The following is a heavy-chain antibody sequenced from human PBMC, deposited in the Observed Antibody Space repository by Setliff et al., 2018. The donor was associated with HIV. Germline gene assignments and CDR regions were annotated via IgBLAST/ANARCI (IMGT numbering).Heavy chain of an antibody. D-gene: IGHD6-19*01. CDR1: GGSFSGYY. V-gene: IGHV4-59*08. J-gene: IGHJ3*02. CDR2: IYHSGST. CDR3: ARHYPRSDDAFDI. Sequence: LSLTCAVYGGSFSGYYWSWIRQPPGKRLEWIGYIYHSGSTNYNPSLESRVTISVDTSKNQFSLRLSSVTAADTAVYYCARHYPRSDDAFDIWGQGTMVTVSS.